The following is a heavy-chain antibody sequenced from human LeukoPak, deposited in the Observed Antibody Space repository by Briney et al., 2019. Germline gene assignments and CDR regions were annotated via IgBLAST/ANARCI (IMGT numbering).Heavy chain of an antibody. D-gene: IGHD2-15*01. CDR2: IIPVFGTT. J-gene: IGHJ4*02. Sequence: ASVKVSFKASGGTFSSFVIGWVRQAPGQGLEWMGGIIPVFGTTHYAQKFQGRVTITADESTSTAYMEVSSLRSEDTAVYYCTRDLRGACSGNSCPSGDYWGQGTLVTVSS. V-gene: IGHV1-69*01. CDR1: GGTFSSFV. CDR3: TRDLRGACSGNSCPSGDY.